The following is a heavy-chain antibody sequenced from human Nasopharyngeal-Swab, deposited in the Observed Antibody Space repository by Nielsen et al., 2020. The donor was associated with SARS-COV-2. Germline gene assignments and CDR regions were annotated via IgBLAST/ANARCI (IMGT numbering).Heavy chain of an antibody. D-gene: IGHD3-9*01. CDR1: GFTLSSNH. CDR3: ARDDILTGYLWNYFDY. Sequence: GESLKISCAASGFTLSSNHMSWVRQAPGKGLEWVSVINNVGDAYYADSVRGRFTISRDTSKNTLYLQMNSLRAEDTAEYYCARDDILTGYLWNYFDYWGQGTLVTVSS. V-gene: IGHV3-53*01. CDR2: INNVGDA. J-gene: IGHJ4*02.